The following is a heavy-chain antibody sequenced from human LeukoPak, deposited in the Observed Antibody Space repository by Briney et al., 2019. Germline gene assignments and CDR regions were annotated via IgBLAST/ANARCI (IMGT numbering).Heavy chain of an antibody. CDR1: EFIYSNYD. J-gene: IGHJ4*02. D-gene: IGHD5-18*01. V-gene: IGHV3-30*02. CDR2: IQYSGTNK. Sequence: GGSLRLSCAASEFIYSNYDMHWDRQAPGKGLEWVSYIQYSGTNKNYPDSVKGRFSISRDNSKNTVYLHMNSLRAEDTAVYYCAKGGRHGHSGHERGYLDFWGQGTLVTVSS. CDR3: AKGGRHGHSGHERGYLDF.